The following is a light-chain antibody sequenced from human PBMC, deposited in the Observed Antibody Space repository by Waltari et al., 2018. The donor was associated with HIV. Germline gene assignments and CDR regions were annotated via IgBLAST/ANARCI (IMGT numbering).Light chain of an antibody. CDR2: GAS. Sequence: ETVMTQSAATLSVSPGERATLSCRASQSVGSNLAWYQQQPGQAPRLLIYGASTRATGIPARFSGSGSGTEFTLTISSLQSEDFAVYYCQKYNNWPPLTFGGGTKVEIK. CDR3: QKYNNWPPLT. V-gene: IGKV3-15*01. CDR1: QSVGSN. J-gene: IGKJ4*01.